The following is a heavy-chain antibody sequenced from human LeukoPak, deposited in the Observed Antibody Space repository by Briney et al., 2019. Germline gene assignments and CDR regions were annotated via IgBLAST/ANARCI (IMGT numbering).Heavy chain of an antibody. Sequence: PSGTLSLTCDVSGGSISTNNWWSWWTWVRQPPGKGPEWIGEVYHSGGSNYNPSLKSRVTISVDNSKNHFSLELSSLTAADTAVYYCASDSSGFFDYWGQGTLVTVSS. CDR3: ASDSSGFFDY. CDR2: VYHSGGS. CDR1: GGSISTNNW. D-gene: IGHD3-22*01. V-gene: IGHV4-4*02. J-gene: IGHJ4*02.